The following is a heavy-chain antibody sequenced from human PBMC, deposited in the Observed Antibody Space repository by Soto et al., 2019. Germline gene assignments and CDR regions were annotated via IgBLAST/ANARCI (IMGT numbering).Heavy chain of an antibody. V-gene: IGHV4-4*02. CDR3: VRDSRTGCSSINCYMH. J-gene: IGHJ4*02. Sequence: QLQLRESGPGLVQPSGTLSLTCDVSGDSLTNNHWWSWVRQAPGKGLEWIGEIWHTGRPNYNPSLKSRGALSIDKSKNQFSLKLGSVTAADTAVYYCVRDSRTGCSSINCYMHWGQGTLVTVSS. CDR2: IWHTGRP. CDR1: GDSLTNNHW. D-gene: IGHD2-15*01.